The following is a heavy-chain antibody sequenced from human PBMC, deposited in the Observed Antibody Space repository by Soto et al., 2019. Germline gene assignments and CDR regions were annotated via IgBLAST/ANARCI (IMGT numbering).Heavy chain of an antibody. D-gene: IGHD2-15*01. Sequence: EVQLLESGGGLVQPGGSLRLSCAASGFTFSSYAMSWVRQAPGKGLEWVSAISGSGGSTYYADSVKGRFTISRDNSKNTLYLQMNSLRAEDTAVYYCATLYCSGGSCSDDPDYYYYYGMDVWGQGTTVTVSS. CDR1: GFTFSSYA. J-gene: IGHJ6*02. V-gene: IGHV3-23*01. CDR3: ATLYCSGGSCSDDPDYYYYYGMDV. CDR2: ISGSGGST.